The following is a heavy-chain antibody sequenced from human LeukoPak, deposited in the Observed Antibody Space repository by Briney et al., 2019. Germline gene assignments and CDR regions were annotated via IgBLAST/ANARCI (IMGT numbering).Heavy chain of an antibody. V-gene: IGHV1-69*13. CDR2: SIPIFGTA. CDR3: ARVDHYYGSGRDYYYYYMDV. CDR1: AGTFSSYA. D-gene: IGHD3-10*01. Sequence: GASVKVSCKASAGTFSSYAISWVRQAPGQGLEWRGGSIPIFGTANYAQKFQGRVTITADESTSTAYMELSSLRSEDTAVYYCARVDHYYGSGRDYYYYYMDVWGKGTTVTVSS. J-gene: IGHJ6*03.